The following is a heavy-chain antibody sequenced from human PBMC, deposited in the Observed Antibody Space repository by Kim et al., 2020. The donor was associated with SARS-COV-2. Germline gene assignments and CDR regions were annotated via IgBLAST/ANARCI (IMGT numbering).Heavy chain of an antibody. CDR1: GGSISSSSYY. CDR2: IYYSGST. V-gene: IGHV4-39*07. J-gene: IGHJ4*02. Sequence: SETLSLTCTVSGGSISSSSYYWGWIRQPPGKGLEWIGSIYYSGSTYYNPSLKSRVTISVDTSKNQFSLKLSSVTAADTAVYYCARRSIGSYYDSSGYYYDLDYWGQGTLVTVSS. D-gene: IGHD3-22*01. CDR3: ARRSIGSYYDSSGYYYDLDY.